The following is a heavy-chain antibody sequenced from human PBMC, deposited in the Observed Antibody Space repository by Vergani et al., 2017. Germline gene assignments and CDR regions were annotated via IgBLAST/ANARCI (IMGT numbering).Heavy chain of an antibody. CDR3: ARERPALPGVGMWGFDY. D-gene: IGHD2-8*01. J-gene: IGHJ4*02. CDR1: GGTFSSYA. CDR2: IIPIFGTA. Sequence: QVQLVQSGAEVKKPGSSVKVSCKASGGTFSSYAISWVRQAPGQGLEWMGGIIPIFGTANYAQKFQGRVTITADESTSTAYMELSSLRSEDTAVYYCARERPALPGVGMWGFDYWGEGSLVTVSS. V-gene: IGHV1-69*01.